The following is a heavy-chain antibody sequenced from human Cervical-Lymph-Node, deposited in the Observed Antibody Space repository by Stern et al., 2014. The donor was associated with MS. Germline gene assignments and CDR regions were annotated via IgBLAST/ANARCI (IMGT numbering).Heavy chain of an antibody. D-gene: IGHD6-13*01. CDR1: KFTFSNYA. V-gene: IGHV3-30*04. CDR2: ISYDGSHK. CDR3: ARSIAAAGTRTPFDY. J-gene: IGHJ4*02. Sequence: VQLVESGGGVVQPGRSLRLSCAASKFTFSNYALHCVRPAPGTGLEWVALISYDGSHKYYADSVKGRFTISRENSKNALYLQMNSLRAEDTALYYCARSIAAAGTRTPFDYWGQGTLFTVSS.